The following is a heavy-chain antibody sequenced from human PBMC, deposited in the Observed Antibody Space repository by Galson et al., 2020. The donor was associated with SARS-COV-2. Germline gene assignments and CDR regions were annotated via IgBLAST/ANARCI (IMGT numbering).Heavy chain of an antibody. CDR2: TYYSGST. CDR3: ARQGFVVVTLDY. Sequence: ETSETLSLTCTVSGGSISSSSYYWGWIRQPPGKGLEWIGRTYYSGSTYYNPSLKSRVTISVDTSKNQFSLKLSSVTAADTAVYYCARQGFVVVTLDYWGQGTLVTVSS. V-gene: IGHV4-39*01. J-gene: IGHJ4*02. CDR1: GGSISSSSYY. D-gene: IGHD2-21*02.